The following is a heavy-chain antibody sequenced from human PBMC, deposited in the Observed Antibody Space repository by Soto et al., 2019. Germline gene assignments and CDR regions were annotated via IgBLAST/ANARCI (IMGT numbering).Heavy chain of an antibody. J-gene: IGHJ4*02. CDR1: GFTFSSYA. CDR2: ISYDGSNK. D-gene: IGHD6-19*01. Sequence: GGSLRLSCAASGFTFSSYAMHWVRQAPGKGLEWVALISYDGSNKYYGESVKGRFTISRENSKSTMYLQMNSLRAEDTAIYYFGKGPLAVRKVADFDFWGKGTLVTVS. V-gene: IGHV3-30*18. CDR3: GKGPLAVRKVADFDF.